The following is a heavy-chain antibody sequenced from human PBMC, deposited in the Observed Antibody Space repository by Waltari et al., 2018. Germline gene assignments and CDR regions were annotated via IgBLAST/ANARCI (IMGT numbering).Heavy chain of an antibody. CDR1: GGSISSYY. V-gene: IGHV4-59*01. CDR2: IYYSGST. D-gene: IGHD2-8*01. CDR3: ARAPLMVYAISAFDI. J-gene: IGHJ3*02. Sequence: QVQLQESGPGLVKPSETLSLTCTVSGGSISSYYWSWIRQPPGKGLEWIGYIYYSGSTNYNPSLKSRVTISVDTSKNQFSLKLSSVTAADTAVYYCARAPLMVYAISAFDIWGQGTMVTVSS.